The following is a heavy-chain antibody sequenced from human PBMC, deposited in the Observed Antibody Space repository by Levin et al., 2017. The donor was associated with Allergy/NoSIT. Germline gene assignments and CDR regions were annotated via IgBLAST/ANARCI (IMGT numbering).Heavy chain of an antibody. CDR3: TTMSVPATGFQYYYHYMDV. CDR1: GMTFSNGW. Sequence: PGGSLRLSCIASGMTFSNGWMSWVRQAPGKWLEWVGRIKSKADGGTPDYAAPVKDRFTISRDDSKNTLSLQMNSLKTEDTAVYYCTTMSVPATGFQYYYHYMDVWGKGTTVTVSS. V-gene: IGHV3-15*01. CDR2: IKSKADGGTP. J-gene: IGHJ6*03. D-gene: IGHD2-2*01.